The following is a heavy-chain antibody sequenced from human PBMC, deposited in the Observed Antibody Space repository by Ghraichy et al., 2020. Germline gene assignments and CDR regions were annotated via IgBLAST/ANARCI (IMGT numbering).Heavy chain of an antibody. CDR1: GFTFSSYA. V-gene: IGHV3-30*04. J-gene: IGHJ4*02. CDR2: ISYDGSNK. D-gene: IGHD5-18*01. CDR3: ARSYWWIQLWSGFDY. Sequence: GGSLRLSCAASGFTFSSYAMHWVRQAPGKGLEWVAVISYDGSNKYYVDSVKGRFTISRDNSKNTLYLQMNSLRAEDTAVYYCARSYWWIQLWSGFDYWGQGTLVTVSS.